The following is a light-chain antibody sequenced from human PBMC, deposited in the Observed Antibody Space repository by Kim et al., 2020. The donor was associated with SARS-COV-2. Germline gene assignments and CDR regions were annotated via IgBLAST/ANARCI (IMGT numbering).Light chain of an antibody. CDR1: QSLSRY. Sequence: LSPGERATLSCSASQSLSRYLGWYQQKPGQAPRLLIYGASSRATGVPDRFNGSGSGTDFTLTISRLEPEDFAVYYCQQYGTSPYTFGQGTKLGI. CDR3: QQYGTSPYT. CDR2: GAS. J-gene: IGKJ2*01. V-gene: IGKV3-20*01.